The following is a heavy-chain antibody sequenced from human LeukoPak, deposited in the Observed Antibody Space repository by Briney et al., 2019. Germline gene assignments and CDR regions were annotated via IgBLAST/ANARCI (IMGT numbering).Heavy chain of an antibody. D-gene: IGHD4-17*01. CDR1: GFTFSSYA. CDR2: ISYDGSNK. Sequence: SGRSLRLSCAASGFTFSSYAMHWVRQAPGKGLEWVAVISYDGSNKYYADSVKGRFTISRDNSKNTLYLQMNSLRAEDTAVYYCARDHGDYVGDRLDSWGQGTLVTVSS. V-gene: IGHV3-30-3*01. CDR3: ARDHGDYVGDRLDS. J-gene: IGHJ4*02.